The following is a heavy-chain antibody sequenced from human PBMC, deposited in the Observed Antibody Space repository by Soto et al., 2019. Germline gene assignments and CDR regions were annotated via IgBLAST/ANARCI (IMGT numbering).Heavy chain of an antibody. CDR1: RFTFTTYG. V-gene: IGHV3-30*03. J-gene: IGHJ3*02. D-gene: IGHD3-16*01. Sequence: QVQLVESGGGVVQSGRSLRLSCAASRFTFTTYGMHWVRQAPGKGLEWVAVISYDGSNKYYADYVKGRFTISRDNSKNTPYLQMNRLRAEETAVYYCTVLESAFDTWGQGTMVTVSS. CDR3: TVLESAFDT. CDR2: ISYDGSNK.